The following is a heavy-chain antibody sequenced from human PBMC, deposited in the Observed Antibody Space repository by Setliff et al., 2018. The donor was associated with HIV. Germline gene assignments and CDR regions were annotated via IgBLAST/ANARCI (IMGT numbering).Heavy chain of an antibody. CDR2: IDYSGNT. CDR1: GGSIGSTDYY. V-gene: IGHV4-39*07. J-gene: IGHJ3*02. D-gene: IGHD3-16*01. CDR3: ASGGVDFVWGSYSPVPI. Sequence: SETLSLTCTVSGGSIGSTDYYWGWIRQPPGKGLEWIGTIDYSGNTYYNPSLKSRVTISVDTSKNQFSLKLSSVTAADTAVYYCASGGVDFVWGSYSPVPIWGQGTMGTVSS.